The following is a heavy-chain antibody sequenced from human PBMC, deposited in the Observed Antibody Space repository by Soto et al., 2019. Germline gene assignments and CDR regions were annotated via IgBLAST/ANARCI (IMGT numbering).Heavy chain of an antibody. CDR3: RRSSRYSTDV. Sequence: QLQLQESGPGLVKPSETVSLTCTVSGDSIRSSSYWGWIRQPPGKGLEWIGSIYSTGNTYYNPSLNSQVTISVDTSKNQFSLKLISVTAADTAVYYCRRSSRYSTDVWGQGTTVTVSS. D-gene: IGHD6-13*01. V-gene: IGHV4-39*01. CDR2: IYSTGNT. CDR1: GDSIRSSSY. J-gene: IGHJ6*02.